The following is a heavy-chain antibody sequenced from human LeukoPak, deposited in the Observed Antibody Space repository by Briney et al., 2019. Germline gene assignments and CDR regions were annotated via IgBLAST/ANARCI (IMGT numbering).Heavy chain of an antibody. Sequence: GASVKVSCKVSGYTLTELSMHWVRQAPGKGLEWMGGFDPEDGETIYPQKFQGRVTMTEDTSTDTAYMELSSLRSEDTAVYYCATTPAYSSGWYYPRRAYYYYGMDVWGQGTTVTVSS. D-gene: IGHD6-19*01. CDR1: GYTLTELS. CDR2: FDPEDGET. V-gene: IGHV1-24*01. CDR3: ATTPAYSSGWYYPRRAYYYYGMDV. J-gene: IGHJ6*02.